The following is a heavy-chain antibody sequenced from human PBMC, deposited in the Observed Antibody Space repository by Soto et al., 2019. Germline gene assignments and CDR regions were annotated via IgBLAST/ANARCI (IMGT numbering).Heavy chain of an antibody. J-gene: IGHJ3*02. V-gene: IGHV4-59*13. Sequence: SETLCLTCTVSGGSISSYYWSWIRQPPGKGLDYIGYIYYSGSTNSNPSLKSRVTISVDTSKNQFSLRLSSVTAADTAVYYCARGYQGSGYIAFDIWGQGTMVTVS. D-gene: IGHD3-22*01. CDR1: GGSISSYY. CDR3: ARGYQGSGYIAFDI. CDR2: IYYSGST.